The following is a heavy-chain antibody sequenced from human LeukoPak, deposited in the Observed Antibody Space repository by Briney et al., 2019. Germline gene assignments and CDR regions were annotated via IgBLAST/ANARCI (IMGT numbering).Heavy chain of an antibody. CDR3: ESLLWFGELLLDY. Sequence: ASVKVSCKASGYTFTGYYMHWVQQAPGQGLEWMGWINPNSGGTNYAQKFQGRVTMTRDTSISTACMELSRLRSDDTAVYYCESLLWFGELLLDYWGQGTLVTVSS. CDR1: GYTFTGYY. J-gene: IGHJ4*02. V-gene: IGHV1-2*02. CDR2: INPNSGGT. D-gene: IGHD3-10*01.